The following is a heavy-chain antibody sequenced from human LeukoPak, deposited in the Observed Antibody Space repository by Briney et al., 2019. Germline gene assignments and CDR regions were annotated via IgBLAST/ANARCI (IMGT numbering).Heavy chain of an antibody. D-gene: IGHD2-2*01. CDR2: ICGSGGST. CDR3: ARVPVPAAQYYFDY. J-gene: IGHJ4*02. V-gene: IGHV3-23*01. CDR1: GFTFSSYA. Sequence: PGGSLRLSCAASGFTFSSYAMSWVRQAPGKGLEWGSVICGSGGSTSYADSVKGRFTISRDNAKNSLYLQMNSLRAEDTALYYCARVPVPAAQYYFDYWSQGTLVTVSS.